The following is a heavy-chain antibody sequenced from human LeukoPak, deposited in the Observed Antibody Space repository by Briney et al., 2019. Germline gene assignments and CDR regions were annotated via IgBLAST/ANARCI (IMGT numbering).Heavy chain of an antibody. CDR2: ISAYNGNT. D-gene: IGHD3-22*01. Sequence: ASVKVSCKASGYTFTSYGISWVRQAPGQGLEWMGWISAYNGNTNYAQKLQGRVTMTTDTSTSTAYMELRSLRSDDTAVYYCARDTPNYDSSGYRSDAFDIWGQGTMGTVSS. CDR3: ARDTPNYDSSGYRSDAFDI. CDR1: GYTFTSYG. J-gene: IGHJ3*02. V-gene: IGHV1-18*01.